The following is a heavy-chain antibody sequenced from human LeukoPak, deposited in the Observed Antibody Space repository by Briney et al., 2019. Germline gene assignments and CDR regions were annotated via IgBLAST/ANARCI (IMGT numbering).Heavy chain of an antibody. J-gene: IGHJ6*02. CDR2: ISYDGSNK. CDR3: ARDLNPYMTMDV. Sequence: GGSLRLSCAASGFTFSSYGMHWVRQAPGKGLEWVAVISYDGSNKYYADSVKGRFTISRDNSKNTLYLQMNSLRAEDTAVYYCARDLNPYMTMDVWAKGPRSPSP. CDR1: GFTFSSYG. V-gene: IGHV3-30*03. D-gene: IGHD3-16*01.